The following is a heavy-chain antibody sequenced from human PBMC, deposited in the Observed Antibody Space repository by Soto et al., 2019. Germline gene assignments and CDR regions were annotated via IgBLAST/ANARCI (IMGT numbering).Heavy chain of an antibody. V-gene: IGHV1-3*01. D-gene: IGHD6-13*01. CDR3: VRRHVSATGIDWFDP. Sequence: ASVKVSCKASGYTFTSYGIHWVRQAPGQRLEWMGWINAANGDTKYSPKFQGRVTITRDTSASAAYMELSSLRSEDTAVYYCVRRHVSATGIDWFDPWGQGTLVTVS. CDR2: INAANGDT. CDR1: GYTFTSYG. J-gene: IGHJ5*02.